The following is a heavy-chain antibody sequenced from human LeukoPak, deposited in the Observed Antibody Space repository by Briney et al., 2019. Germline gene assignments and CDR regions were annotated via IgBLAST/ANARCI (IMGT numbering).Heavy chain of an antibody. D-gene: IGHD3-10*01. CDR1: GFTFCSYS. V-gene: IGHV3-21*01. CDR3: ASRMVRGVIREY. J-gene: IGHJ4*02. Sequence: GGSLRLSCAASGFTFCSYSMNWVRQAPGKGLEWVSSISSSSSYIYYADSVKGRFTISRDNAKNSLYLQMNSLRAEDTAVYYCASRMVRGVIREYWGQGTLVTVSS. CDR2: ISSSSSYI.